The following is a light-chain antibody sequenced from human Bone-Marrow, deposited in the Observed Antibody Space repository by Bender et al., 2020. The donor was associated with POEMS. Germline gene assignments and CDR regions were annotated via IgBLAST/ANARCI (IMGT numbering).Light chain of an antibody. J-gene: IGLJ3*02. CDR2: EVN. Sequence: QSALTQPPSVSGSPGQSVTISCTGTNSDVGNYNYVSWYQQHPGKAPKLMIFEVNKRPSGVPDRFSGSKSGTSVSLAITGLQAEDEADYYCQSFDTSLSGWVFGAGTKLTV. V-gene: IGLV2-8*01. CDR3: QSFDTSLSGWV. CDR1: NSDVGNYNY.